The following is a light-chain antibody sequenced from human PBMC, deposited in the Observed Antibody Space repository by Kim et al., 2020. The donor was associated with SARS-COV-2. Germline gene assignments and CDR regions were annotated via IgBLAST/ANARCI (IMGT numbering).Light chain of an antibody. CDR2: DAS. J-gene: IGKJ4*01. CDR1: QDKRHY. CDR3: QQYDSLPPT. Sequence: SASVGDRVTITWRASQDKRHYLNWYQHKPGKAPRLLIYDASLEPGAPSRFSGSGSGPDFTFTISSLQPEDIATYYCQQYDSLPPTFGGGTKVDIK. V-gene: IGKV1-33*01.